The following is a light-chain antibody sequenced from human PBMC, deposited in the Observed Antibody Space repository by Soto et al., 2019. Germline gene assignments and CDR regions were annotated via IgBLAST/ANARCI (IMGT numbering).Light chain of an antibody. Sequence: EIVLTQSPATLSLSPGERVTLSCRASQNVSTYLAWYQQKPGQAPRLLIYDASNRATGIPARFSGSGSGTDFTLTISSLEPEDFAVYYCQQRTNWLTFGPGTNVDIK. CDR2: DAS. CDR1: QNVSTY. J-gene: IGKJ3*01. V-gene: IGKV3-11*01. CDR3: QQRTNWLT.